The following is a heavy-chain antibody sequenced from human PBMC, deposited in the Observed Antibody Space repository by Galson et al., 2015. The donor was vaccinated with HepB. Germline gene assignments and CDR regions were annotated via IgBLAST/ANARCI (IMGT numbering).Heavy chain of an antibody. D-gene: IGHD3-16*02. CDR3: ARHEFYDNVWARNRFRLKHFHR. J-gene: IGHJ1*01. V-gene: IGHV4-39*01. Sequence: SETLSLTCTVSGGSISSSYNYWDWLRQPPGKGLEWIASIYYSGTIHYNPSPKSRVPISADTSKNQFSLTLSSVTAADTAIYYCARHEFYDNVWARNRFRLKHFHRWGQGTLVTVSS. CDR1: GGSISSSYNY. CDR2: IYYSGTI.